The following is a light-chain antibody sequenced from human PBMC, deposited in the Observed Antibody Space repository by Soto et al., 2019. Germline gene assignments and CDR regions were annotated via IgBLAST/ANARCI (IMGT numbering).Light chain of an antibody. Sequence: EILLTQSPATVSLSPGERATLSCRASQSVSNFLAWYQQKPGQAPRLLIYGTSNRANGIPARFSGSGSGTGFTLTISSLEPEDFAVYYCQQHSSWPLTVGGGTKVDIK. CDR1: QSVSNF. V-gene: IGKV3-11*01. CDR3: QQHSSWPLT. CDR2: GTS. J-gene: IGKJ4*01.